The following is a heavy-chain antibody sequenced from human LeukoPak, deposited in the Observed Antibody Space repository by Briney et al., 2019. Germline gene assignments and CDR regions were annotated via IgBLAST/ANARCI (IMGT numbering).Heavy chain of an antibody. CDR1: GGSFSGYY. V-gene: IGHV4-34*01. Sequence: SETLSLTCAVYGGSFSGYYWSWIRHPPGKGLEWIGEINHSGSTNDNPTLKSRVTISVDTSKNQFSLKLSSVTAADTAVYYCARPGYCSGGSCPRWFDPWDQGTLVTVSS. CDR3: ARPGYCSGGSCPRWFDP. J-gene: IGHJ5*02. CDR2: INHSGST. D-gene: IGHD2-15*01.